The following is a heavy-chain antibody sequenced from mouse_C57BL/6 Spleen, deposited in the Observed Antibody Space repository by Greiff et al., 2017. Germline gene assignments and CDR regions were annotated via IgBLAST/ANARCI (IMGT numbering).Heavy chain of an antibody. J-gene: IGHJ1*03. CDR1: GYTFTSYW. V-gene: IGHV1-50*01. D-gene: IGHD1-1*01. Sequence: VQLQQPGAELVKPGASVKLSCKASGYTFTSYWMQWVKQRPGQGLEWIGEIDPSDSYTNYNQKFKGKATLTVDTSSGTAYMQLSSLTSEDSAVYYCARRGNYYGSSSYWYFDVWGTGTTVTVSS. CDR3: ARRGNYYGSSSYWYFDV. CDR2: IDPSDSYT.